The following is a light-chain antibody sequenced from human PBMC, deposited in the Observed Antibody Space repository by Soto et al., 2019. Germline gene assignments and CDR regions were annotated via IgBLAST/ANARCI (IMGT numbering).Light chain of an antibody. CDR1: QTVSSSF. J-gene: IGKJ1*01. Sequence: EIVLTQSPGTLSLSPGERATLSCRASQTVSSSFLAWYQQKPGQAPRLLIYGASSSATGIPDRFSGSGSGTDFTLTISRLEPEDFAVYYCHQYGSSPWPFGQGTKVEIK. CDR3: HQYGSSPWP. V-gene: IGKV3-20*01. CDR2: GAS.